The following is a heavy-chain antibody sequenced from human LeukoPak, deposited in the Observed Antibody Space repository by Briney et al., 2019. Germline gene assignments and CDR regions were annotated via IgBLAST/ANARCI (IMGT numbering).Heavy chain of an antibody. Sequence: HPGGSLRLSCAASGVTFNSYWMNWVRQAPGKGLEWVANIKQDGAEKYYVDSVKGRFTISRDNAKSSLYLQMNSLRAEDTAVYYCASPYCSSTSCSTLHNFWGQGTLVTVSS. CDR1: GVTFNSYW. CDR3: ASPYCSSTSCSTLHNF. J-gene: IGHJ4*02. D-gene: IGHD2-2*01. V-gene: IGHV3-7*01. CDR2: IKQDGAEK.